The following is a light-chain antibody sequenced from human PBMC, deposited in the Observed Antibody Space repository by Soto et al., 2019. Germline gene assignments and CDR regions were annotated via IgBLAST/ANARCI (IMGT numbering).Light chain of an antibody. J-gene: IGKJ5*01. CDR1: QCVDMY. V-gene: IGKV3-11*01. CDR3: QQRKYWPPLT. CDR2: DAS. Sequence: ETVLTQSPATLSLSPGERATLSCRASQCVDMYLAWYQQKPGQAPRLLIYDASNRAPGIPARFSGSGSGTDFTLTISSLEPEDFALYYCQQRKYWPPLTFGQGTRLEIK.